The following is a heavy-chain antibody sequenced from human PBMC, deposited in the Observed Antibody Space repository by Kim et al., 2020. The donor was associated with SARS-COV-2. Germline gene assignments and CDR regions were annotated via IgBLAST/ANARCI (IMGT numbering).Heavy chain of an antibody. Sequence: SETLSLTCTVSGGSVSSGSYYWSWIRQPPGKGLEWIGYIYYSGSTNYNPSLKSRVTISVDTSKNQFSLKLSSVTAADTAVYYCARDPAPVGGAFDIWGQGTMVTVSS. CDR2: IYYSGST. CDR1: GGSVSSGSYY. V-gene: IGHV4-61*01. J-gene: IGHJ3*02. CDR3: ARDPAPVGGAFDI. D-gene: IGHD3-16*01.